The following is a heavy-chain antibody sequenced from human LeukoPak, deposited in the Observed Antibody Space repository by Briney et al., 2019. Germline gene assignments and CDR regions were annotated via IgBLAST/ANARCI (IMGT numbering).Heavy chain of an antibody. D-gene: IGHD2-2*01. CDR2: INPNSGGT. V-gene: IGHV1-2*06. CDR1: GYTFTGYY. CDR3: ARVNEKDCSSTGCEGPYYYYYYMDV. Sequence: ASVKVSCKASGYTFTGYYMHWVRQAPGQGLEWMGRINPNSGGTNYAQKFQGRVTMTRDTSISTAYMELSRLRSDDTAVYYCARVNEKDCSSTGCEGPYYYYYYMDVWGKGTTVTVSS. J-gene: IGHJ6*03.